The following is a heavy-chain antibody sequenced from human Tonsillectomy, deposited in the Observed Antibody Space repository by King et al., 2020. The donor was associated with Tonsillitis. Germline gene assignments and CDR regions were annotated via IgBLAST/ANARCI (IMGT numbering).Heavy chain of an antibody. Sequence: LQLQESGPGLVKPSETLSLTCTVAGGSIISNIYYWGWIRQPPGKGLEWIGSIYYSGTTYYNPSLKSRVTISVDTSKNQFSLKLSSVTAADTAVYYCAGVSSLDYWGLGTLVTVSS. CDR1: GGSIISNIYY. J-gene: IGHJ4*02. CDR3: AGVSSLDY. V-gene: IGHV4-39*01. D-gene: IGHD6-6*01. CDR2: IYYSGTT.